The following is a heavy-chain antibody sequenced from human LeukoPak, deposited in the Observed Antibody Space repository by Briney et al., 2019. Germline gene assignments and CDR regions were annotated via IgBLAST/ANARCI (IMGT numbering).Heavy chain of an antibody. CDR1: GFTFSNYG. D-gene: IGHD3-16*02. J-gene: IGHJ4*02. CDR2: ISFHGSNR. CDR3: AKDVGYLWGSYRPDY. Sequence: PGGSLRLSCATSGFTFSNYGMHWVRQAPGKGLEWVAVISFHGSNRYYADSVKGRFTISRDNSKNTLSLQMNSLRAEDTAVYYCAKDVGYLWGSYRPDYWGQGTLVTVSS. V-gene: IGHV3-30*18.